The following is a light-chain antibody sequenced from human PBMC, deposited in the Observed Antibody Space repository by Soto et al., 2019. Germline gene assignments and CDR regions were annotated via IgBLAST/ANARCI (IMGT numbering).Light chain of an antibody. V-gene: IGKV1-5*01. Sequence: DIPMTQSPSTVSASVGDRVTITCRASQSISSWLAWDQQKPGKAPKLLIFDASTLESGVPSRFSGSGSGTEFTLTISSLQPDDFATYYCQQYNTYLTFGQGTKVEIK. CDR1: QSISSW. CDR2: DAS. J-gene: IGKJ1*01. CDR3: QQYNTYLT.